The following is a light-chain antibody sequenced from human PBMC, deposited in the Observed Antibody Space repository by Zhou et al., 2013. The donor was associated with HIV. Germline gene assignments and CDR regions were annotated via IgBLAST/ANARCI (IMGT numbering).Light chain of an antibody. V-gene: IGKV3-11*01. CDR3: QQRSK. CDR1: QNIYAS. Sequence: EIVLTQSPATLSLSPGERATLSCRASQNIYASLAWYQQRRGQAPRLLIYDASNRATGIPARFSGSGSGTDFTLTISSLEPEDFAVYYCQQRSKFGQGTKVEIK. CDR2: DAS. J-gene: IGKJ1*01.